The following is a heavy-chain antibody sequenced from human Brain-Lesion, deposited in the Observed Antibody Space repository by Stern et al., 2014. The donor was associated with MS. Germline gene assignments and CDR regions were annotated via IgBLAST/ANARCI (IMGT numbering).Heavy chain of an antibody. CDR3: ARGRVVPGFQYYATDV. Sequence: VQLVESGPGLVKPSQTLSLSCTVSGGSISSGGYYWSWIRQPAGKGLEWIGRIFNSGSPSYNPSLKSRVPLSIDKSQNQLSLRLNSMTAADTAVYYCARGRVVPGFQYYATDVWGQGTTVIVSS. D-gene: IGHD2-2*01. V-gene: IGHV4-61*02. CDR1: GGSISSGGYY. J-gene: IGHJ6*02. CDR2: IFNSGSP.